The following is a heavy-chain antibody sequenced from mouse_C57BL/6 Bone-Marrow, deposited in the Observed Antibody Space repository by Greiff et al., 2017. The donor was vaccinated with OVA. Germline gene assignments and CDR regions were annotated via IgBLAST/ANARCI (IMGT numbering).Heavy chain of an antibody. CDR1: GYSITSGYY. D-gene: IGHD2-5*01. Sequence: EVKLMESGPGLVKPSQSLSLTCSVTGYSITSGYYWNWIRQFPGNKLEWMGYISYDGSNNYNPSLKNRISITRDTSKNQIFLKLNSVNTEDTATYYCARNAYYSNDDYYAMDYWGQGTSVTVSS. CDR3: ARNAYYSNDDYYAMDY. J-gene: IGHJ4*01. CDR2: ISYDGSN. V-gene: IGHV3-6*01.